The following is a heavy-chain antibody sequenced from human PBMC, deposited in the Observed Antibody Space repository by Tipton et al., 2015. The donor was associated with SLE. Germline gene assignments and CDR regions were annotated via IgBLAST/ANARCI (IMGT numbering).Heavy chain of an antibody. CDR2: IYTSGST. D-gene: IGHD2-15*01. CDR1: GGSIRSGSYY. J-gene: IGHJ4*02. Sequence: TLSLTCTVSGGSIRSGSYYWSWIRQPAGKGLEWIGYIYTSGSTNYNPSLKSRVTISVDTSKNQFSLKLSSVTAADTAVYYCAREYCSGGSCPGIDYWGQGTLVTVSS. CDR3: AREYCSGGSCPGIDY. V-gene: IGHV4-61*09.